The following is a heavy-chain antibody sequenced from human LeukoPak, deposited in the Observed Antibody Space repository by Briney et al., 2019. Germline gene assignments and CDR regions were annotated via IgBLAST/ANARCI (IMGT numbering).Heavy chain of an antibody. CDR2: ISGSGGST. J-gene: IGHJ4*02. D-gene: IGHD2-21*02. CDR3: AKDLPYCGGDCIYRAHYFDY. Sequence: QPGGSLRLSCAASGFTFSSYAMSWVRQAPGKGLEWVSAISGSGGSTYYADSVKGRFTISRDNSKNTLYLQMNSLRAEDTAIYYCAKDLPYCGGDCIYRAHYFDYWGQGTLVTVSS. CDR1: GFTFSSYA. V-gene: IGHV3-23*01.